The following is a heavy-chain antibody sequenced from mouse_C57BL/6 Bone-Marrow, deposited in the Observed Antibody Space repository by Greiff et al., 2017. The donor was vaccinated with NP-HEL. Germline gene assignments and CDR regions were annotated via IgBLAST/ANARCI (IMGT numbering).Heavy chain of an antibody. CDR2: IYPRSGNT. CDR1: GYTFTSYG. CDR3: ARGSDEFAY. V-gene: IGHV1-81*01. Sequence: VHLVESGAELARPGASVKLSCKASGYTFTSYGISWVKQRTGQGLEWIGEIYPRSGNTYYNEKFKGKATLTADKSSSTAYMELRSLTSEDSAVYFCARGSDEFAYWGQGTLVTVSA. J-gene: IGHJ3*01.